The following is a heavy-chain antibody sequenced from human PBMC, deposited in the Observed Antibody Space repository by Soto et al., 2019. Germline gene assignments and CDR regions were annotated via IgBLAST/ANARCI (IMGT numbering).Heavy chain of an antibody. CDR2: TYYRSKWYN. D-gene: IGHD6-13*01. V-gene: IGHV6-1*01. J-gene: IGHJ6*02. CDR3: AREKQQLVLRHYYYYGMDV. CDR1: GDSFSSNSAA. Sequence: PSQTLSLTCAISGDSFSSNSAAWNWIRQSPSRGLEWLGRTYYRSKWYNDYAVSVKSRITINPDTSKNQFSLQLNSVTPEDTAVYYCAREKQQLVLRHYYYYGMDVWGQGTTLTVSS.